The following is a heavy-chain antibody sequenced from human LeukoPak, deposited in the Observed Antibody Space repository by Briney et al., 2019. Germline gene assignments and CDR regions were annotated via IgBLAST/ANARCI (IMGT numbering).Heavy chain of an antibody. J-gene: IGHJ4*02. CDR3: ARDLYSSSSGGFDY. V-gene: IGHV3-23*01. D-gene: IGHD6-6*01. CDR2: ISGGGGST. Sequence: GGSLRLSCAASGFTFSSYAMSWVRQAPGKGLEWVSDISGGGGSTYYADSVKGRFTISRDNAKNSLYLQMNSLRAEDTAVYYCARDLYSSSSGGFDYWGQGTLVTVSS. CDR1: GFTFSSYA.